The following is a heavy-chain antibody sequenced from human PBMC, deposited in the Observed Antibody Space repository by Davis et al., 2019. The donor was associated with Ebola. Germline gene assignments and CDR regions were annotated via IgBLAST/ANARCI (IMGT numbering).Heavy chain of an antibody. CDR2: ISGSGGST. Sequence: GESLKISCAASGFTFSSYAMSWVRQAPGKGLEWVSAISGSGGSTYYADSVKGRFTISRDNSKNTLYLQMNSLRAEDTAVYYCAKEYCSSTSCQGGAFDIWGQGTMVTVSS. J-gene: IGHJ3*02. D-gene: IGHD2-2*01. CDR3: AKEYCSSTSCQGGAFDI. CDR1: GFTFSSYA. V-gene: IGHV3-23*01.